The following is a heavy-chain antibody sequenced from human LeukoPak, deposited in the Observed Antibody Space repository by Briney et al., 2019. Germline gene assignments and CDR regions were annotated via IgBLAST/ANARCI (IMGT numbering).Heavy chain of an antibody. V-gene: IGHV3-23*01. CDR1: GFTFSSYA. CDR2: ISGSGGST. Sequence: GGSLRLSCAASGFTFSSYAMSWVRQAPGRGLEWVSIISGSGGSTYYADSVKGRFTISRDNSKNTLYMQMNSLRAEDTAVSYCATGLYSGSYSGFDYWGQGTLVTVSS. J-gene: IGHJ4*02. D-gene: IGHD1-26*01. CDR3: ATGLYSGSYSGFDY.